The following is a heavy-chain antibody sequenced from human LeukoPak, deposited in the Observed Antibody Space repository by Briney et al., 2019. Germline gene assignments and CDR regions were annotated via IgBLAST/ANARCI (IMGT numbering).Heavy chain of an antibody. V-gene: IGHV3-15*01. CDR3: SSWGSTPGVSSDDY. Sequence: PGGSLRLSCAASEFTVNDAWMSWVRQAPGKGLEWVGRIKSKTDGGTTEYAAPVKGRFTISRDDPKNTLYLQMNSLKTEDTAMYYCSSWGSTPGVSSDDYWGQGTLVTVSS. D-gene: IGHD6-6*01. CDR2: IKSKTDGGTT. CDR1: EFTVNDAW. J-gene: IGHJ4*02.